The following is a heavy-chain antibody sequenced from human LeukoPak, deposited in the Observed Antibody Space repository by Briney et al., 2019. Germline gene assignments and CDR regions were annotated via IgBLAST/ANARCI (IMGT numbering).Heavy chain of an antibody. D-gene: IGHD6-13*01. CDR3: ARDHKQLAKQYYYYYYGMDV. CDR1: GYTFTSYA. Sequence: ASVKVSCKASGYTFTSYAMHWVRQAPGQRLEWMGWINAGNGNTKYSQKFQGRVTITRDTSASTAYMELSSLRSEDTAVYYCARDHKQLAKQYYYYYYGMDVWGKGTTVTVSS. CDR2: INAGNGNT. J-gene: IGHJ6*04. V-gene: IGHV1-3*01.